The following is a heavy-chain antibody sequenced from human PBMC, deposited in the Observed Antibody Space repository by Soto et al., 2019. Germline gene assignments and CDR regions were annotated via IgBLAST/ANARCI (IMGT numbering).Heavy chain of an antibody. J-gene: IGHJ6*02. D-gene: IGHD2-21*01. CDR1: GFSFRSYA. CDR2: ISGSGDKT. V-gene: IGHV3-23*01. Sequence: GGSLGLSCVASGFSFRSYAMSWVRQAAGKGLEWIARISGSGDKTYYADSVKGRLTFSRDNSKNTLYLEMNSLTVEDTAVYYCAKHLHIVVRFSPRFPFYGLDVWGQGTTVTVSS. CDR3: AKHLHIVVRFSPRFPFYGLDV.